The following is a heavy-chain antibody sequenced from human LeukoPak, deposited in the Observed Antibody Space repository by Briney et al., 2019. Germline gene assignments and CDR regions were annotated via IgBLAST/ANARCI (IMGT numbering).Heavy chain of an antibody. CDR1: GGTFSSYG. CDR3: ARDRRPYDILTGYYFWFDP. Sequence: ASVKVSCKASGGTFSSYGISWVRQAPGQGLEWMGWISAYNGNTNYAQKLQGRVTMTTDTSTSTAYMELRSLRSDDTAVYYCARDRRPYDILTGYYFWFDPWGQGTLVTVSS. CDR2: ISAYNGNT. J-gene: IGHJ5*02. D-gene: IGHD3-9*01. V-gene: IGHV1-18*01.